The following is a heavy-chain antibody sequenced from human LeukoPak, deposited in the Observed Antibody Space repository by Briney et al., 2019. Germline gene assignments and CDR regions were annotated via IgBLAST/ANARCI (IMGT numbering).Heavy chain of an antibody. CDR3: ARERQAAGSYWFDP. CDR1: GGSISSYD. CDR2: FYTSGTA. D-gene: IGHD6-13*01. J-gene: IGHJ5*02. Sequence: SETLSLTCTVSGGSISSYDWSWIRQSAGKGLEWIGRFYTSGTANFNPYFNSRVTMSVDTSKNQSSLKLRSVTAADTAVYYCARERQAAGSYWFDPWGQGTLVTVSS. V-gene: IGHV4-4*07.